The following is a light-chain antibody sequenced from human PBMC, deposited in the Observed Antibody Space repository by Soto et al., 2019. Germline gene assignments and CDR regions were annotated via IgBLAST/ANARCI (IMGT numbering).Light chain of an antibody. J-gene: IGKJ3*01. Sequence: EIVLTQSPGTLSVSPGEGATLSCRASQSVSTRYIAWYQQKPGQAPRLLIYGAFSRATGIPDKFSGSGSGTDFTLTITRLEPEDFAVYYCQQYDSSPFTFGPGTKVDIK. CDR1: QSVSTRY. CDR3: QQYDSSPFT. V-gene: IGKV3-20*01. CDR2: GAF.